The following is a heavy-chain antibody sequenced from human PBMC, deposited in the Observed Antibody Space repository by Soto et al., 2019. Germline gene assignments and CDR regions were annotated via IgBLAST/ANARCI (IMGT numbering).Heavy chain of an antibody. Sequence: GESLKISCKGSGYSFTSYWISWVRQMPGKGLEWMGRIDPSDSYTNYSPSFQGHVTISADKSISTAYLQWSSLKASDTAMYYCARHAQWLVEEYNWFDPWGQGTLVTVSS. CDR1: GYSFTSYW. J-gene: IGHJ5*02. CDR3: ARHAQWLVEEYNWFDP. CDR2: IDPSDSYT. D-gene: IGHD6-19*01. V-gene: IGHV5-10-1*01.